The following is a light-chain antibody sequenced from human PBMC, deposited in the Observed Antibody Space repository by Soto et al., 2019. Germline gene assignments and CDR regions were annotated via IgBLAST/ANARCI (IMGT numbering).Light chain of an antibody. CDR2: GAS. J-gene: IGKJ2*03. V-gene: IGKV3-15*01. Sequence: ETVMTQSPDTLSVSQGESATLSCRASQDVSTNLAWFHHKPGQTPRLVLYGASKRATGIPARFSGSGSGRHFTLTISSLQSEDFGVYYCQHYNNWPPYSFGQGTKVDIK. CDR1: QDVSTN. CDR3: QHYNNWPPYS.